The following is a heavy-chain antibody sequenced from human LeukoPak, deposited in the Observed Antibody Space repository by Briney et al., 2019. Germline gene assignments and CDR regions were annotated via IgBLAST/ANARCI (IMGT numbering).Heavy chain of an antibody. V-gene: IGHV1-69*04. CDR2: IIPILGIA. CDR3: ARILGGSYSDAFDI. D-gene: IGHD1-26*01. Sequence: SVKVSCKASGGTFSSYAISWVRQAPGQGLEWMGRIIPILGIANYAQKLQGRVTITADKSTSTAYMELSSLRSEDTAVYYCARILGGSYSDAFDIWGQGTMVTVSS. CDR1: GGTFSSYA. J-gene: IGHJ3*02.